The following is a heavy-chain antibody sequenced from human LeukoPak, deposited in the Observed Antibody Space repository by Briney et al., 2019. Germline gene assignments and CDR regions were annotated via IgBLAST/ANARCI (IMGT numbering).Heavy chain of an antibody. D-gene: IGHD5-18*01. Sequence: SETLSLTCTVSGYSISSGYYWGWIRQPPGKGLEWIGSIYHSGSTYYNPSLESRVTISVDTSKNQFSLKLSSVTAADTAVYYCARDRGGYSYGYDAFDIWGQGTMVTVSS. CDR3: ARDRGGYSYGYDAFDI. J-gene: IGHJ3*02. CDR2: IYHSGST. V-gene: IGHV4-38-2*02. CDR1: GYSISSGYY.